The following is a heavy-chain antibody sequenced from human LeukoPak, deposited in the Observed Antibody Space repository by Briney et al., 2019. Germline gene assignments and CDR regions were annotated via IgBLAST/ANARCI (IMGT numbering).Heavy chain of an antibody. CDR2: ISSSSSYI. CDR3: ARERSNAFDI. V-gene: IGHV3-21*01. CDR1: GFPLSSYA. J-gene: IGHJ3*02. Sequence: GGSLRLSCAAFGFPLSSYAMSWVRQAPGKGLEWVSSISSSSSYIYYADSVKGRFTISRDNAKNSLYLQMNSLRAEDTAVYYCARERSNAFDIWGQGTMVTVSS.